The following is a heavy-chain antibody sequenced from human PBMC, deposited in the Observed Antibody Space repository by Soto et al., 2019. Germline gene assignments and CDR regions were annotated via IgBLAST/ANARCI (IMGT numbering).Heavy chain of an antibody. J-gene: IGHJ6*02. CDR2: ITPMSGTA. CDR3: AIGTTVVAFYYYYAMDV. CDR1: GGPFNSYT. D-gene: IGHD4-4*01. Sequence: QVQLVQSGADVKKPGSSVRVSCKASGGPFNSYTISWVRQAPGQGLEWMGGITPMSGTANYAQTFQGRVTITADESTNTAYMELTSLRSEDTAVYYCAIGTTVVAFYYYYAMDVWGQGTTVTVSS. V-gene: IGHV1-69*01.